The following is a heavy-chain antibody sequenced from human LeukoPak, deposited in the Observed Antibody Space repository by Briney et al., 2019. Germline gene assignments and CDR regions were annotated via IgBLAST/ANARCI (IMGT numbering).Heavy chain of an antibody. CDR3: ARDLGPIAVAGTFCHY. CDR2: INPNSGGT. CDR1: GGVFTTYA. D-gene: IGHD6-19*01. J-gene: IGHJ4*02. V-gene: IGHV1-2*02. Sequence: GSSVKVSCKASGGVFTTYAVSWVRQAPGQGLEWMGWINPNSGGTNYAQKFQGRVTMTRDTSISTAYMELSRLRSDDTAVYYCARDLGPIAVAGTFCHYWGQGTLVTVSS.